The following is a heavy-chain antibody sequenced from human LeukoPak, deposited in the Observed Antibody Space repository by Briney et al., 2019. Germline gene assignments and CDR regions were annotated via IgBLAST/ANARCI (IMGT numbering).Heavy chain of an antibody. CDR3: ARYRPLYFDY. CDR1: GGSVSSGSYY. CDR2: IYYSGST. J-gene: IGHJ4*02. Sequence: SETLSLTCTVSGGSVSSGSYYWSWIRQPPGKGLEWIGYIYYSGSTNYNPSLKSRVTISVDTSKNQFSLKLSSVTAADTAVYYCARYRPLYFDYWDQGTLVTVSS. V-gene: IGHV4-61*01.